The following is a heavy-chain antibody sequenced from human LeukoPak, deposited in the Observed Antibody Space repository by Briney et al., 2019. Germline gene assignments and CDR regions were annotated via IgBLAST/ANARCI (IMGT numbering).Heavy chain of an antibody. Sequence: ASVKVSCKASGYTFTSYGISWVRQAPGQGLEWMGWISAYNGNTNYAQKRQGRVTMTTDTSTSTAYMELRSLRSDDTAVYYCARVRHCSGGSCYPHNWFDPWGQGTLVTVSS. D-gene: IGHD2-15*01. J-gene: IGHJ5*02. V-gene: IGHV1-18*01. CDR1: GYTFTSYG. CDR3: ARVRHCSGGSCYPHNWFDP. CDR2: ISAYNGNT.